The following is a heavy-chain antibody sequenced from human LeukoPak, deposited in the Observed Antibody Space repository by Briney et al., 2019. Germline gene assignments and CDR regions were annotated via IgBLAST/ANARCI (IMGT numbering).Heavy chain of an antibody. CDR2: ISPSSDNT. J-gene: IGHJ4*02. D-gene: IGHD3-22*01. CDR3: ARAVKYFYDNSGPYFDS. V-gene: IGHV3-11*06. CDR1: GFTLSDYY. Sequence: GGSLRLSCTASGFTLSDYYMSCIRQAPGKGLEWVSSISPSSDNTNYADSVRGRVTISRDNAQNSLYLQVNSLRAADTAVYYCARAVKYFYDNSGPYFDSWGQGTLVTVSS.